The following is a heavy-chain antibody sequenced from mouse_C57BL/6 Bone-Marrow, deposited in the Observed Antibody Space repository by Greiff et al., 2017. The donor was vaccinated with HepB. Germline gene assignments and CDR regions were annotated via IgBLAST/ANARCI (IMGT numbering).Heavy chain of an antibody. Sequence: QVQLQQPVAELVKPGASVKLSCKASGYTFTSYWMHWVKQRPGQGLEWIGMIHPNSGSTNYNEKFKSKATLTVDKSSSTAYMQLSSLTSEDSAVYYCARRAPTVVATDYAMDYWGQGTSVTVSS. D-gene: IGHD1-1*01. J-gene: IGHJ4*01. CDR2: IHPNSGST. V-gene: IGHV1-64*01. CDR3: ARRAPTVVATDYAMDY. CDR1: GYTFTSYW.